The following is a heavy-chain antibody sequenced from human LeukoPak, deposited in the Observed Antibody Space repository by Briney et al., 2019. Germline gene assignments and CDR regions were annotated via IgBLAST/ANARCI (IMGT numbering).Heavy chain of an antibody. D-gene: IGHD6-19*01. Sequence: GGSLRLSCAASGFTFSNYAMNWVRQAPGKGLEWVSGISGSGDATYYADSVKGRFTISRDNSKNTLYLQMDSLRDEDTAAYYCAKADSSGWYKAYDYWGQGTLVTVSS. CDR2: ISGSGDAT. CDR3: AKADSSGWYKAYDY. V-gene: IGHV3-23*01. J-gene: IGHJ4*02. CDR1: GFTFSNYA.